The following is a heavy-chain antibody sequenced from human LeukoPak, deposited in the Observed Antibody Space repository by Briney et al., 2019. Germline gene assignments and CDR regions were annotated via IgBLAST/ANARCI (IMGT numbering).Heavy chain of an antibody. V-gene: IGHV3-23*01. CDR1: GFTFSSYA. CDR3: AKGATRRGRSTPYYFDY. J-gene: IGHJ4*02. D-gene: IGHD2-15*01. Sequence: GGSLRLSCAASGFTFSSYAMSWVRQAPGKGLEWVSAISGSGGSTYYADSVKGRFIISRDNSKNTLYLQMNSLRAEDTAVYYCAKGATRRGRSTPYYFDYWGQGTLVTVSS. CDR2: ISGSGGST.